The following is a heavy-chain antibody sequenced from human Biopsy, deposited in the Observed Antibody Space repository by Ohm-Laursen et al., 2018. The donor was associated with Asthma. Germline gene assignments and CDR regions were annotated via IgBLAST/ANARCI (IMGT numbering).Heavy chain of an antibody. CDR3: ARTYCDFLAGQVKDVFGV. D-gene: IGHD3-9*01. Sequence: GASVKVSCNASGYNFIRSAIHWVRQAPGQRLEWMGWVNTGNGDTKYSQKFQGRVTITRDTSASTAYMELRSLRSEDTATYYCARTYCDFLAGQVKDVFGVWGQGTMVTVSS. CDR1: GYNFIRSA. J-gene: IGHJ3*01. V-gene: IGHV1-3*04. CDR2: VNTGNGDT.